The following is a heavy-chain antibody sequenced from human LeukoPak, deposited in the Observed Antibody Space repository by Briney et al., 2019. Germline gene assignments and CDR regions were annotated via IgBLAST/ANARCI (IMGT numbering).Heavy chain of an antibody. CDR1: GYTFTSYY. CDR2: INPSGGST. J-gene: IGHJ5*02. V-gene: IGHV1-46*01. CDR3: ARDLVVVPAATRNWFDP. D-gene: IGHD2-2*01. Sequence: ASVKVSCKASGYTFTSYYMHWVRQAPGQGLEWMGIINPSGGSTSYAQKFQGRVTMTGDMSTSTVYMELSSLRSEDTAVYYCARDLVVVPAATRNWFDPWGQGTLVTVSS.